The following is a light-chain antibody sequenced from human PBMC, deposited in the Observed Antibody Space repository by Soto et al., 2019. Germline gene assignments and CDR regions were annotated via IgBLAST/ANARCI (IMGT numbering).Light chain of an antibody. V-gene: IGLV1-40*01. J-gene: IGLJ3*02. CDR1: SSSIGAGYD. CDR2: GNS. CDR3: QSYDSSLSAWV. Sequence: QSVLTQPPSVSGAPGQRVTISCTGSSSSIGAGYDVHWYQQLPGTAPNLLIYGNSNRPSGVPDRFSGSNSGTSASLAITGLKAEDEADYYCQSYDSSLSAWVFGGGTKVTVL.